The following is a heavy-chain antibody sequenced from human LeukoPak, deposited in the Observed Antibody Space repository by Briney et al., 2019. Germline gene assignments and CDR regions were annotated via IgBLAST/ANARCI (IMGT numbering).Heavy chain of an antibody. CDR1: GFTFSSYA. Sequence: GGSLRLSCAASGFTFSSYAMHWVRQAPGKGLEWVAVISYDGSNKYYADSVKGRFTISRDNSKNTLYLQMNSLRAEDTAVYYCARDEDYYDSSGYFDCWGQGTLVTVSS. J-gene: IGHJ4*02. D-gene: IGHD3-22*01. CDR2: ISYDGSNK. V-gene: IGHV3-30-3*01. CDR3: ARDEDYYDSSGYFDC.